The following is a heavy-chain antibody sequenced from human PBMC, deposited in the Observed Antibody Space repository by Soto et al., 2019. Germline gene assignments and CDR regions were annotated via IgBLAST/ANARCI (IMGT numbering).Heavy chain of an antibody. CDR1: GYTFTSYY. D-gene: IGHD6-6*01. V-gene: IGHV1-46*01. Sequence: ASVKVSCKAAGYTFTSYYMHWVRHAPGQGLEWMGIINPSGGSTSYAQKFQGRVTMTRDTSTSTVYMELSSVRSEDTAVYYCAQYSSSWGDDAFDIWGQGTMVTVSS. CDR3: AQYSSSWGDDAFDI. CDR2: INPSGGST. J-gene: IGHJ3*02.